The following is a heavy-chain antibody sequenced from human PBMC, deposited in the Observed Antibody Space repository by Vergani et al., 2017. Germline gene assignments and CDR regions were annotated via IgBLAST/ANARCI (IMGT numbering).Heavy chain of an antibody. D-gene: IGHD3-10*01. J-gene: IGHJ6*02. CDR2: ISSSSSYI. CDR1: GFALNRHA. CDR3: ARDRRYYGSGSYYNADDYCGMDV. V-gene: IGHV3-21*01. Sequence: VQLVESGGGVVQPGTSLRLSCVVSGFALNRHAMYWVRQAPGKGLEWVSSISSSSSYIYYADSVKGRFTISRDNAKNSLYLQMNSLRAEDTAVYYCARDRRYYGSGSYYNADDYCGMDVWGQGTTVTVSS.